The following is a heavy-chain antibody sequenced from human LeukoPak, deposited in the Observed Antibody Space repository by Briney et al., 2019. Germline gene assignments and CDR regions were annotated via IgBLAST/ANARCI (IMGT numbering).Heavy chain of an antibody. CDR1: GGSISSYY. D-gene: IGHD3-9*01. V-gene: IGHV4-59*12. J-gene: IGHJ4*02. CDR2: IYYSGST. Sequence: KPSETLSLTCTVSGGSISSYYWSWIRQPPGKGLEWIGYIYYSGSTNYNPSLKSRVTISVDTSKNQFSLKLSSVTAADTAVYYCAGQTYYDILTGYLEPPVRDYWGQGTLVTVSS. CDR3: AGQTYYDILTGYLEPPVRDY.